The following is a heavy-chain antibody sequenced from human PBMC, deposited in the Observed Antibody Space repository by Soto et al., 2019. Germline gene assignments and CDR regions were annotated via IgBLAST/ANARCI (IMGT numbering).Heavy chain of an antibody. V-gene: IGHV3-33*01. J-gene: IGHJ4*02. D-gene: IGHD2-2*01. CDR1: GFSFSSYG. Sequence: GGSLRLSCAASGFSFSSYGMHWVRQAPGKGLEWVAVIWYDGTNKYYAGSVKGRFTISRDNSKNTLYLQMNSLRAEDTAVYYCASRSPALDYWGQGTLVTVSS. CDR2: IWYDGTNK. CDR3: ASRSPALDY.